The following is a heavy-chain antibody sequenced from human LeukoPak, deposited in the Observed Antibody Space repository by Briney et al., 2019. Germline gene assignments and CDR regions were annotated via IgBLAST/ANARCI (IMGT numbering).Heavy chain of an antibody. Sequence: ASVKVSCKASGGTFSSYAISWVRQATGQGLEWMGWMNPNSGNTGYAQKFQGRVTMTRNTSISTAYMELSSLRSEDTAVYYCAREGAAAGPDYWGQGTLVTVSS. J-gene: IGHJ4*02. V-gene: IGHV1-8*02. D-gene: IGHD6-13*01. CDR3: AREGAAAGPDY. CDR1: GGTFSSYA. CDR2: MNPNSGNT.